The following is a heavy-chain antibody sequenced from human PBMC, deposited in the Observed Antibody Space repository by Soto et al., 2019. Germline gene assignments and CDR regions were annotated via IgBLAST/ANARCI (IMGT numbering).Heavy chain of an antibody. CDR2: ISYDGSHA. CDR3: AKERTYSGPSGFDY. D-gene: IGHD5-12*01. Sequence: QVQLVDSGGGVVQPGRCLRLSCAASGFTFTTYGMHWVRRAPGKGLEWVAVISYDGSHAYYADSVKGRFTISRDNSKNTLYLQINSLRAEDTAVYYWAKERTYSGPSGFDYWGRGPLVTVSS. J-gene: IGHJ4*02. V-gene: IGHV3-30*18. CDR1: GFTFTTYG.